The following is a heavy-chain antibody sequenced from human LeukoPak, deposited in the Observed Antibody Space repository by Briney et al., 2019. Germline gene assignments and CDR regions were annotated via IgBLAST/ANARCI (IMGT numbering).Heavy chain of an antibody. CDR3: ARLTSMAAARNWFDP. D-gene: IGHD6-13*01. J-gene: IGHJ5*02. CDR1: GYTFTSYG. V-gene: IGHV1-18*01. CDR2: ISAYNGNT. Sequence: ASVKVSCKASGYTFTSYGISWVRQAPGQGLEWMGWISAYNGNTNYAQKLQCKVTMTTDTSTSTAYMELRSLRSDDTAVYYCARLTSMAAARNWFDPWGQGTLVTVSS.